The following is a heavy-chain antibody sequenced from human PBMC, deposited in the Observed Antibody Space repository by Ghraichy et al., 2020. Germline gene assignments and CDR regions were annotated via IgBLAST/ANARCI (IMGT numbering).Heavy chain of an antibody. Sequence: SETLSLTCSVSGGSIRRNYWSWIQQPPGKGLEWIGYIFYSGTTNYNPVLKSRDTLSVDTSKNQFSLTVWSVNAADTAVYYCARNRGSSSYDYYGMDVWGQGTTVTVSS. J-gene: IGHJ6*02. CDR3: ARNRGSSSYDYYGMDV. D-gene: IGHD1-14*01. CDR1: GGSIRRNY. CDR2: IFYSGTT. V-gene: IGHV4-59*01.